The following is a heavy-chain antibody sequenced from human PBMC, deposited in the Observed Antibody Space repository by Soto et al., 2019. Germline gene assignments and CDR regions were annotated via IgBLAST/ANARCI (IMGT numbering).Heavy chain of an antibody. J-gene: IGHJ4*02. CDR3: ARAPMVLSRSYFDS. CDR1: GGSISNFY. Sequence: SETLSLTCTVSGGSISNFYWSWIRQPPGKGLEWIGYISYSGNTDYNPSLKSRVSISVDTSKNQLSLNLTSVTAADTAVYYCARAPMVLSRSYFDSWGRGTPVTVSS. V-gene: IGHV4-59*01. D-gene: IGHD2-8*01. CDR2: ISYSGNT.